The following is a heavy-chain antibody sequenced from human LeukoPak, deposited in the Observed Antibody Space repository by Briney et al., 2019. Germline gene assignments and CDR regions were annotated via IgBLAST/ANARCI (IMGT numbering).Heavy chain of an antibody. J-gene: IGHJ3*02. CDR1: GDSISSSSYY. V-gene: IGHV4-39*01. CDR3: ARQSSGALEAFDI. Sequence: SEILSLTCSVSGDSISSSSYYWGWIRQPPGKGLEWSGGTYYSGSTYDNPSLKSRVTISADTSKNQFSLKLTSVSAADTAVYYCARQSSGALEAFDIWGQGTMVTVSS. D-gene: IGHD6-19*01. CDR2: TYYSGST.